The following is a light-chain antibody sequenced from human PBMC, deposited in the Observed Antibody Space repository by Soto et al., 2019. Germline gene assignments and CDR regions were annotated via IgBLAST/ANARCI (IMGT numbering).Light chain of an antibody. V-gene: IGLV2-14*01. CDR1: SSDVGGYNY. CDR2: DVS. CDR3: SSYTSSSTLL. Sequence: QSALTQPASVSGSTGQSITISCTGTSSDVGGYNYVSWYQQHPGKAPKLMIYDVSNRPSGVSNRFSGSKSGNTASLTISGLQAEDEADYYCSSYTSSSTLLFGGGTKLTVL. J-gene: IGLJ3*02.